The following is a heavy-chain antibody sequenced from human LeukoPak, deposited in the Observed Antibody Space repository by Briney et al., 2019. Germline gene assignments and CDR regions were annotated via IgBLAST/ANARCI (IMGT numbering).Heavy chain of an antibody. CDR1: GYTFTGYY. CDR3: ARSPPTGYSSSWGVGDY. V-gene: IGHV1-2*02. D-gene: IGHD6-13*01. J-gene: IGHJ4*02. Sequence: GASVTVSCKASGYTFTGYYMHWVRQAPGQGLEWMGWINPNSGGTNYAQKFQGRVTMTRDTSISTAYMELSRLRSDDTAVYYCARSPPTGYSSSWGVGDYWGQGTLVTVSS. CDR2: INPNSGGT.